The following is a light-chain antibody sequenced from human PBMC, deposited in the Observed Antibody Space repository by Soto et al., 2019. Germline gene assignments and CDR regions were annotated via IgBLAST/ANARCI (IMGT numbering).Light chain of an antibody. V-gene: IGKV1-6*01. J-gene: IGKJ1*01. Sequence: AIQMTQSPSSLSASVGDRVTITCRASQGIRNDLGWYQQKTGKAPPLLLYAASSFQSGVPSRFSGSGCSTDFTLTISSLQHEDFATYYCLQDYNYPPTFGQGTKVEIK. CDR3: LQDYNYPPT. CDR2: AAS. CDR1: QGIRND.